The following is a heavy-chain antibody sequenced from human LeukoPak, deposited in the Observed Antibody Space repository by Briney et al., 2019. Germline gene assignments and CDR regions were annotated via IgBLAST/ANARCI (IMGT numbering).Heavy chain of an antibody. V-gene: IGHV1-24*01. Sequence: RAPVKVSCKLSGYTLTEISMRWVRPAPGKGLEWMGGLAPEDGETIYAQKFQGRVTMTEDTSTDTAYVELSSLRSEDTAVYYCATGLQNAGYYMDVWGKGTTVTVSS. CDR1: GYTLTEIS. CDR2: LAPEDGET. CDR3: ATGLQNAGYYMDV. J-gene: IGHJ6*03.